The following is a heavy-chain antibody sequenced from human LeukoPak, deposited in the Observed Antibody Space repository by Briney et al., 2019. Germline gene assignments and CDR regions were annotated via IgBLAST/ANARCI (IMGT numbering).Heavy chain of an antibody. J-gene: IGHJ3*02. Sequence: GGSLRLSCAASGFTFSSYSMTWVRQAPGKGLEWVSSISSSSSYIYYADSVKGRFTISRDNAKNSLYLQMNSLRAEDTAVYYCARGFYGITYYDFWSGYSAFDIWGQGTMVTVSS. D-gene: IGHD3-3*01. CDR3: ARGFYGITYYDFWSGYSAFDI. CDR2: ISSSSSYI. CDR1: GFTFSSYS. V-gene: IGHV3-21*01.